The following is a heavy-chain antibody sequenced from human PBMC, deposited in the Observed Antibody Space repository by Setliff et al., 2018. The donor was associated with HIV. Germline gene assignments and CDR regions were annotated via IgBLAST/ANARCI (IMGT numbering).Heavy chain of an antibody. V-gene: IGHV3-48*03. D-gene: IGHD3-3*01. CDR2: ISSSGGTI. CDR3: AKSAINGVA. Sequence: GSLRLSCAASGFTFSSSEMNWVRQAPGKGLEWVSYISSSGGTIYYADSVKGRFTISRDNAKKSMYLQMNSLRAEDTAVYYCAKSAINGVAWGQGTLVTVSS. CDR1: GFTFSSSE. J-gene: IGHJ5*02.